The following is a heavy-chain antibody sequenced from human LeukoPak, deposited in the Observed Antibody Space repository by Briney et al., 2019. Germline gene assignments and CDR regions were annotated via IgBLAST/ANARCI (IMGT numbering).Heavy chain of an antibody. Sequence: SVKVSCKASADTFSNYPISWVRQAPGRGLEWMGGIIPIVNTTNYAQKFQGRVTITADKSTNSAYMELSSLRSEDTAVYYCAREAGTTFRTTTFDSWGQGTRVTVSS. D-gene: IGHD1-1*01. CDR2: IIPIVNTT. CDR3: AREAGTTFRTTTFDS. J-gene: IGHJ4*02. CDR1: ADTFSNYP. V-gene: IGHV1-69*06.